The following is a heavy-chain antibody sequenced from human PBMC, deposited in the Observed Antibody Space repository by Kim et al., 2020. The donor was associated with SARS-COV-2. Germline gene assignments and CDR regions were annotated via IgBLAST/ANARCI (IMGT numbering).Heavy chain of an antibody. J-gene: IGHJ3*02. D-gene: IGHD6-19*01. CDR3: ARVVVSGVGAFDI. V-gene: IGHV4-59*01. Sequence: YNPSLKSRVTISVDTSKNPFSLKLSSVTAADTAVYYCARVVVSGVGAFDIWGQGTMVTVSS.